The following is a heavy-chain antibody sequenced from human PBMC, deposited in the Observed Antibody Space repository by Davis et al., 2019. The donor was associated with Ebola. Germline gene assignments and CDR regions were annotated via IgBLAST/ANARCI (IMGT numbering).Heavy chain of an antibody. CDR3: ARDSGWYVGYYFDY. V-gene: IGHV1-3*01. CDR2: IDAGNGNT. J-gene: IGHJ4*02. Sequence: AASVKVSCKASGFTLTKYAIHWVRQAPGQRLEWMGWIDAGNGNTKYSQKFQGRVTITRDTSASIAYMELSSLRSEDTAVYYCARDSGWYVGYYFDYWGQGTLVTVSS. D-gene: IGHD6-19*01. CDR1: GFTLTKYA.